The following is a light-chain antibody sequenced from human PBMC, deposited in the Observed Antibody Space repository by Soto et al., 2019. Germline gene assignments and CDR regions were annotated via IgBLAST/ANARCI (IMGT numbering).Light chain of an antibody. CDR2: RTS. CDR1: QSVSSSY. J-gene: IGKJ1*01. CDR3: QQYDSSPRT. V-gene: IGKV3-20*01. Sequence: ESVLTQSPGTLSLSPGERATLSCRTSQSVSSSYLAWYQQKPGQAPRLLIYRTSNRATGIPDRFSGSGSATDFTLTISRLEPEDFAVYWCQQYDSSPRTFGQGTKVDIK.